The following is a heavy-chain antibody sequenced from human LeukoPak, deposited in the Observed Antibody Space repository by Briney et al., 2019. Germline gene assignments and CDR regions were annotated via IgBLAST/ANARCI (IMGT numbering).Heavy chain of an antibody. CDR1: GFTVSSNY. J-gene: IGHJ4*02. CDR2: IYSGGST. D-gene: IGHD7-27*01. Sequence: GGSLRLSCAASGFTVSSNYMSWVRQAPANGLEWVSVIYSGGSTYYADSVKGRFTISRDNSKNTLYLQMNSLRAEDTAVYYCAREDWGSGYFDYWGQGTLVTVSS. V-gene: IGHV3-66*02. CDR3: AREDWGSGYFDY.